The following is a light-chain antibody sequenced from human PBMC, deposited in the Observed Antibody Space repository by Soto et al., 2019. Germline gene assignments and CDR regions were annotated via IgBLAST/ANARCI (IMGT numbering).Light chain of an antibody. CDR2: GAS. V-gene: IGKV3-15*01. Sequence: EIVMSHSVHTLSGSPRGRATLSCMASQSISDTLALYQQKPGQAPRLIIYGASTRAPGFPARFSGSGSGTDFTLTISSLQSEDFAVYYCQQYNKWPWTFGQGTKVDI. J-gene: IGKJ1*01. CDR1: QSISDT. CDR3: QQYNKWPWT.